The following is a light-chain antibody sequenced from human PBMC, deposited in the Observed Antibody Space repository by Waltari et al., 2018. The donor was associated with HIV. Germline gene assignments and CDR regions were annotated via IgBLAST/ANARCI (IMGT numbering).Light chain of an antibody. V-gene: IGKV1-9*01. CDR2: AAS. Sequence: DIQLTQFPSFLSASVGDRVTITCRAGQGTSTYLAWYQQKPGKAPKLLIYAASTLQSAVPSRFSGRGFGTDFTLQISSLQPEDFATYYGQRVNTAFTLGPGTKVEIK. CDR3: QRVNTAFT. J-gene: IGKJ3*01. CDR1: QGTSTY.